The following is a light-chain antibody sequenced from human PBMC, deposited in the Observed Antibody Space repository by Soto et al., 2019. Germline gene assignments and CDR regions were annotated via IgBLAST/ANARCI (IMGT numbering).Light chain of an antibody. CDR2: DAS. CDR1: QSISSW. V-gene: IGKV1-5*01. CDR3: QQYKSYSRM. Sequence: DIQMTQSPSTLSASVGDRVTITCRASQSISSWLAWYQQKPGKAPKLLIYDASTLASGVPSRFSGRGSGTEFTLTISSLQPEDFATYYCQQYKSYSRMFGQGTKVEIK. J-gene: IGKJ1*01.